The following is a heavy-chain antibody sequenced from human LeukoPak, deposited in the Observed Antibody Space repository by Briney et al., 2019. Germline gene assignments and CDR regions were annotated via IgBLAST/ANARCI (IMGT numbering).Heavy chain of an antibody. CDR2: ISYDGSNK. J-gene: IGHJ4*02. D-gene: IGHD1-1*01. Sequence: PGGSLRLSCAASGFTFSSYAMHWVRQAPGKGLEWVAVISYDGSNKCYADSVKGRFTISRDNSKNTLYLQMNSLRAEDTAVYYCVRDRELVLDYWGQGTLVTVSS. CDR3: VRDRELVLDY. CDR1: GFTFSSYA. V-gene: IGHV3-30-3*01.